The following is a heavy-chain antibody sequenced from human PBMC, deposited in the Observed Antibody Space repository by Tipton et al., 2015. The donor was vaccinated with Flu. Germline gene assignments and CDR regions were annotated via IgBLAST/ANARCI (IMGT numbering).Heavy chain of an antibody. Sequence: VQLVQSGGVLIQPGGSLRLSCAASEFTVSNNYMSWVRQAPGKGLEWVSLIYTGGTTYYADSVRGRFTISRDNSKNTLYLQMNSLRADDTAIYYCAKDRSWQESRGFDYWGQGIRVAVSS. D-gene: IGHD3-22*01. V-gene: IGHV3-53*01. CDR2: IYTGGTT. CDR1: EFTVSNNY. CDR3: AKDRSWQESRGFDY. J-gene: IGHJ4*02.